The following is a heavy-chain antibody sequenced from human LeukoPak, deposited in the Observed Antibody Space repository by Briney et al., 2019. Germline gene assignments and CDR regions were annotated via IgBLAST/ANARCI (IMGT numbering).Heavy chain of an antibody. Sequence: WVRQPPGKGLEWIGSIYYSGSTYYNPSLKSRVTISVDTSKNQFSLKLSSVTAADTAVYYCARHGYYYYYMDVWGKGTTVTVSS. CDR3: ARHGYYYYYMDV. CDR2: IYYSGST. J-gene: IGHJ6*03. V-gene: IGHV4-39*01.